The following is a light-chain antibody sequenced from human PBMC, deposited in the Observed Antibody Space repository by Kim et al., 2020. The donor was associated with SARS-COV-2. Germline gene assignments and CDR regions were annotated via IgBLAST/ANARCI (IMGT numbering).Light chain of an antibody. J-gene: IGLJ2*01. CDR1: SSNIGKNY. Sequence: GAKVPISCEGSSSNIGKNYVSWYQQLPGTAPKLLIYDNNKRPSGIPDRFSGSKSGTSATLGITGLQTGDEADYYCGTWDSSLSAGVFGGGTKLTVL. CDR2: DNN. CDR3: GTWDSSLSAGV. V-gene: IGLV1-51*01.